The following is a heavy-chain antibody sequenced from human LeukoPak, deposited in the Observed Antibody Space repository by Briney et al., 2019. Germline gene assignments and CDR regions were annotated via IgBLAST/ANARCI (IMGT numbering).Heavy chain of an antibody. CDR2: YTGST. J-gene: IGHJ4*02. Sequence: SETLSLTCTVSGGSISSSTYYWGWIRQPPGKGLEWIGSYTGSTDYNPSLKSRVAISVDASKSQISLRLSSVTAADTAAYYCARHGPTRKQWLVGYYFDYWGQGTLVTVSS. CDR3: ARHGPTRKQWLVGYYFDY. V-gene: IGHV4-39*01. CDR1: GGSISSSTYY. D-gene: IGHD6-19*01.